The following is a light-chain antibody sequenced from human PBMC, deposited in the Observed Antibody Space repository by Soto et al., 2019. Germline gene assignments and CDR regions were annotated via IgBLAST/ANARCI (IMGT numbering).Light chain of an antibody. CDR2: DAS. J-gene: IGKJ4*01. Sequence: EIVLTQSPATLSLSPGERATLSCRASQSVSSYLAWYQQKPGQAPRLLIYDASNRATGIPARFSGSGSGTDFTLNISSLEPEDFAVYYCQQRSNWLTLGVGTKGEIK. CDR3: QQRSNWLT. CDR1: QSVSSY. V-gene: IGKV3-11*01.